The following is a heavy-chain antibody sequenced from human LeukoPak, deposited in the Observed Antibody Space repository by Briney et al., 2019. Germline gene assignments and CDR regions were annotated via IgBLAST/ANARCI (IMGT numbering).Heavy chain of an antibody. D-gene: IGHD3-22*01. Sequence: PERSLRLSCAASGFTFSNYIMYWVRQAPGEGLEWVAVISYDGTYKYYADSVKGQFTISRDNSKNTLYLQMNSLRAEDTAVYYCGALYDSGGYYDYWGQGTLVTVSS. V-gene: IGHV3-30*14. J-gene: IGHJ4*02. CDR3: GALYDSGGYYDY. CDR1: GFTFSNYI. CDR2: ISYDGTYK.